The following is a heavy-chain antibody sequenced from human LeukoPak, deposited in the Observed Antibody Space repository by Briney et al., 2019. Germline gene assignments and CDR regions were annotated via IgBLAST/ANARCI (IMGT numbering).Heavy chain of an antibody. CDR1: GGSISSSSYY. V-gene: IGHV4-39*07. CDR2: IYYSGST. J-gene: IGHJ4*02. D-gene: IGHD3-3*02. Sequence: PSETLSLTCTVSGGSISSSSYYWGWIRQPPGKGLEWIGSIYYSGSTYYNPSLKSRVTISVDTSKNQFSLKLSSVTAADTAVYYCARASIASSVAPFDCWGQGTLVTVSS. CDR3: ARASIASSVAPFDC.